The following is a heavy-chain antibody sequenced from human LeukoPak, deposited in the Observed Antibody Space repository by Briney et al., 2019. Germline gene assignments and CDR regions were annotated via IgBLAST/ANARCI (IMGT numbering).Heavy chain of an antibody. V-gene: IGHV3-21*01. J-gene: IGHJ4*02. Sequence: GGSLRLSCAASGFTFSSYSMNWVRQTPGKGLEWVSSISSSSSYIYYADSVKGRFTISRDNAKNSLYLQMNSLRAEDTAVYYCAREKRPAPFDYWGQGTLVTVSS. CDR1: GFTFSSYS. CDR2: ISSSSSYI. CDR3: AREKRPAPFDY.